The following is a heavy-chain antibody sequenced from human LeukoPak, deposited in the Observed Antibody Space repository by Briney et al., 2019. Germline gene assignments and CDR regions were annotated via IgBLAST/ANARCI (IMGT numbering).Heavy chain of an antibody. V-gene: IGHV4-34*01. D-gene: IGHD3-10*01. CDR3: ARGPGVSSPDAFDI. CDR1: GGSFSGYY. Sequence: SETLSLTCAVYGGSFSGYYWSWIRQPPGKGLEWIGEINHSGSTNYNPSLKSRVTISVDTPKNQFSLKLSSVTAADTAVYYCARGPGVSSPDAFDIWGQGTMVTVSS. J-gene: IGHJ3*02. CDR2: INHSGST.